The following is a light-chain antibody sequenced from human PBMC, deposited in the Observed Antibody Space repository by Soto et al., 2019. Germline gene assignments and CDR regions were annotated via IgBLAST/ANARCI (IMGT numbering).Light chain of an antibody. Sequence: QSVLTQPPSASGSPGQSVTISCTGTSSDVGGYNFVSWYQQHPGKAPKLMIYEVSKRPSGVPDRFSGSKSGNTASLTVSGLQAEDGADYYCSSYAGSNMVMFGGGTQLTVL. J-gene: IGLJ3*02. CDR1: SSDVGGYNF. CDR3: SSYAGSNMVM. CDR2: EVS. V-gene: IGLV2-8*01.